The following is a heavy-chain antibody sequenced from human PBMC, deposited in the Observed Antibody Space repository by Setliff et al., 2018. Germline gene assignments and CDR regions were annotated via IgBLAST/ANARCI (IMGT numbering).Heavy chain of an antibody. CDR2: ISDTTNFI. J-gene: IGHJ4*02. Sequence: PGGSLRLSCTASGFTFGHYNMNWVRQAPGKGLEWVSSISDTTNFIYYADSVKGRFTISRDTAKNSLYLQMNSLRAEDSAVYYCAKPQVELRWGFESWGQGTPVTVSS. V-gene: IGHV3-21*01. D-gene: IGHD1-7*01. CDR1: GFTFGHYN. CDR3: AKPQVELRWGFES.